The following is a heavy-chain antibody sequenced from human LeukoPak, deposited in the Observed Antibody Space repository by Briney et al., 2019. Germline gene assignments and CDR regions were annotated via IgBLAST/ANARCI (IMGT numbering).Heavy chain of an antibody. J-gene: IGHJ4*02. CDR2: IYYSGST. D-gene: IGHD5-18*01. V-gene: IGHV4-59*08. CDR1: GGSISSYY. CDR3: ARQPDTAMVPFDY. Sequence: PSETLSLTCTVSGGSISSYYWSWIRQPPGKGLEWIGYIYYSGSTNYNPSLKSRVTISVDTSKNQFSLKLSSVTAADTAVYYCARQPDTAMVPFDYWGQGTLVTVSS.